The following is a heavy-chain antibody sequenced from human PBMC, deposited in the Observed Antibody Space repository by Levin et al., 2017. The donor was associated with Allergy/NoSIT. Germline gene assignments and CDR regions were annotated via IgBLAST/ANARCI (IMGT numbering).Heavy chain of an antibody. Sequence: PGGSLRLSCAASGFTFSSYGMHWVRQAPGKGLEWVAVIWYDGSNKYYADSVKGRFTISRDNSKNTLYLQMNSLRAEDTAVYYCARDKSLRYFDWLEDAFDIWGQGTMVTVSS. D-gene: IGHD3-9*01. V-gene: IGHV3-33*01. CDR3: ARDKSLRYFDWLEDAFDI. CDR2: IWYDGSNK. J-gene: IGHJ3*02. CDR1: GFTFSSYG.